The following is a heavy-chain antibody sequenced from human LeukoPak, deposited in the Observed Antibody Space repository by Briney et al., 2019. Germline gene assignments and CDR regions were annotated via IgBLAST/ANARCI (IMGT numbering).Heavy chain of an antibody. CDR1: GGTFSSYA. Sequence: SVKVSCKASGGTFSSYAISWVRQAPGQGLEWMGEIIPIFGTASYAQKFQGRVTITTDESTSTAYMELSSLRSEDTAVYYCARDWGNWFDPWGQGTLVTVSS. D-gene: IGHD3-16*01. V-gene: IGHV1-69*05. J-gene: IGHJ5*02. CDR2: IIPIFGTA. CDR3: ARDWGNWFDP.